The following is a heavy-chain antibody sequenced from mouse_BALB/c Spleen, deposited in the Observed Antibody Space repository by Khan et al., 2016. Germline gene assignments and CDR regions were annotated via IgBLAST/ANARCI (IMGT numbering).Heavy chain of an antibody. CDR3: ARGMITTEDY. J-gene: IGHJ2*01. Sequence: VQLKESGAELVKPGASVKLSCTASGFNIKDTYIHWVMQRPEQGLEWIGRIDPANGNTKFDPKFQGKATITADTSSNPAYMQLSSLTFEDTAVYYCARGMITTEDYWGQGTTLTVSS. D-gene: IGHD2-4*01. CDR1: GFNIKDTY. CDR2: IDPANGNT. V-gene: IGHV14-3*02.